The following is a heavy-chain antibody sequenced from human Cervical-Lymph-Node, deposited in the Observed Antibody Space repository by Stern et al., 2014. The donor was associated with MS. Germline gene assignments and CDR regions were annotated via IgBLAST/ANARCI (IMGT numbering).Heavy chain of an antibody. CDR3: ATSPLIVVLLAAIH. D-gene: IGHD2-15*01. J-gene: IGHJ1*01. Sequence: QLQLQESGPGLVKPSETLSLTCTVSGASINSKNSYWGWVRQPPGKGLEWIGTMSYNGSTYYHPSLKTRVTISEDTSRKQFSLMLSSVTAADTAVYYCATSPLIVVLLAAIHWGQGTLVTVSS. CDR1: GASINSKNSY. CDR2: MSYNGST. V-gene: IGHV4-39*01.